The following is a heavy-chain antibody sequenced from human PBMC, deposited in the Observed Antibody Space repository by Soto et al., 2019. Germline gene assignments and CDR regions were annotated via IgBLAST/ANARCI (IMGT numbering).Heavy chain of an antibody. D-gene: IGHD4-17*01. CDR1: GFTFDDYG. CDR3: AKDGRLTTVTSSSDAFDI. Sequence: GGSLRLSCAASGFTFDDYGMSWVRQAPGKGLEWVSGINWNGGSTCYADSVKGRFTISRDNAKNSLYLQMNSLRAEDTALYYCAKDGRLTTVTSSSDAFDIWGKGTMVTV. V-gene: IGHV3-20*04. J-gene: IGHJ3*02. CDR2: INWNGGST.